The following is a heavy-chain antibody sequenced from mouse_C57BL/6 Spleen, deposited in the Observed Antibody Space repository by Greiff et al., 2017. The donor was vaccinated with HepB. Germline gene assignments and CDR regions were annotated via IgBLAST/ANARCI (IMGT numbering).Heavy chain of an antibody. V-gene: IGHV1-64*01. J-gene: IGHJ3*01. CDR3: ASGGGSSSWFAY. Sequence: VQLQQPGAELVKPGASVKLSCKASGYTFTSYWMHWVKQRPGQGLEWIGMIHPNSGSTNYNEKFKSKATLTVDKSSSTAYMQLSSLTSEDSAVYYCASGGGSSSWFAYCGQGTLVTVSA. CDR2: IHPNSGST. D-gene: IGHD1-1*01. CDR1: GYTFTSYW.